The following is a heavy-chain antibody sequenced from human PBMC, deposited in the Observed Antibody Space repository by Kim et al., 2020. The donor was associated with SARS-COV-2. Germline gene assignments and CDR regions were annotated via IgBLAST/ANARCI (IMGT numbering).Heavy chain of an antibody. CDR3: ARGGTNYYDSSGYYHYGMDV. CDR2: IYTSGST. V-gene: IGHV4-61*02. CDR1: GGSISSGSYY. J-gene: IGHJ6*02. D-gene: IGHD3-22*01. Sequence: SETLSLTCTVSGGSISSGSYYWSWIRQPAGKGLEWIGRIYTSGSTNYNPSLKSRVTISVDTSKNQFSLKLSSVTAADTAVYYCARGGTNYYDSSGYYHYGMDVWGQGTTVTVSS.